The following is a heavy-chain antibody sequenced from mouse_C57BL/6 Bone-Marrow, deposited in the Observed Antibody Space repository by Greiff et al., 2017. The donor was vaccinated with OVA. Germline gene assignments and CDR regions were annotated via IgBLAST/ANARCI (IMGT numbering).Heavy chain of an antibody. D-gene: IGHD4-1*01. J-gene: IGHJ4*01. V-gene: IGHV1-69*01. CDR3: ARDWAYAMDY. CDR1: GSPFTSSW. Sequence: QLPQPVAALVMPGASVPLSCPASGSPFTSSWLPWVKQRPGQGLEWIGEIDPSDSYTNYNQKFKGKSTLTVDKSSSTADMQLSSLTSEDSAVYYCARDWAYAMDYWGQGTSVTVSS. CDR2: IDPSDSYT.